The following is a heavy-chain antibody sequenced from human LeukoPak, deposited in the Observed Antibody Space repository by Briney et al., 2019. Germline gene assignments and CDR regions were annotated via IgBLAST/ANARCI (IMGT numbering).Heavy chain of an antibody. Sequence: ASVKVSCKASGYTFTTYGISWVRQAPGQGLEWMGWISTYNSNTNYAQKLQGRVTMTTDTSTSTAYMELRSLRSDDTAVYYCARDKPRNWFDPWGQGTLVTVSS. CDR1: GYTFTTYG. CDR3: ARDKPRNWFDP. J-gene: IGHJ5*02. V-gene: IGHV1-18*01. CDR2: ISTYNSNT.